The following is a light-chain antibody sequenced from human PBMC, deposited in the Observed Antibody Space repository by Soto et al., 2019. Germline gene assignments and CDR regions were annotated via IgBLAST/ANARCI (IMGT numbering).Light chain of an antibody. CDR1: PSVNNS. CDR3: QQRNKWPPVT. V-gene: IGKV3-11*01. CDR2: DAS. J-gene: IGKJ4*01. Sequence: ESVLTQSPATLSLSPGERATLSCRASPSVNNSLAWYQHKPGQAPRLLIYDASNRATGVPTRFSGSGSGTDFTLTISSLEPEDFAVYYCQQRNKWPPVTFGGGTRVEIK.